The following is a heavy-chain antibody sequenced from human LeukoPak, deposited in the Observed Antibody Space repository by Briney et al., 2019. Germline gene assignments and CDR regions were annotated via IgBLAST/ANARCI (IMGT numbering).Heavy chain of an antibody. CDR1: GFTFDDYA. J-gene: IGHJ6*03. D-gene: IGHD3-10*01. CDR3: ARSQDGSGSYYYYFYIDV. CDR2: ISWNSGSI. V-gene: IGHV3-9*01. Sequence: GRSLRLSCAASGFTFDDYAMHWVRQAPGKGLEWVSGISWNSGSIGYADSVKGRFTISRDNAKNSLYLQMNSLRAEDTAVYYCARSQDGSGSYYYYFYIDVWGKGTTV.